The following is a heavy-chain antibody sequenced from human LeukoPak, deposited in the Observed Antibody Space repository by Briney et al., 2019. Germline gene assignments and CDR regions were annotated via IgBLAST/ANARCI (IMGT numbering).Heavy chain of an antibody. CDR1: GFTFSSYA. D-gene: IGHD3-10*01. Sequence: GGSLRLSCAASGFTFSSYAMSWVRQAPGKGLEWVSAISGSGGSTYYADSVKGRFTISRDNSKNTLYLQMNSLRAEDTAVYYCAKDRARITMVRGVEGLLDYWGQGTLVTVSS. CDR2: ISGSGGST. J-gene: IGHJ4*02. V-gene: IGHV3-23*01. CDR3: AKDRARITMVRGVEGLLDY.